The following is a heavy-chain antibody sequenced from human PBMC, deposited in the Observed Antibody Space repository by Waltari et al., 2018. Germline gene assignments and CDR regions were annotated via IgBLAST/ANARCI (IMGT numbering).Heavy chain of an antibody. J-gene: IGHJ4*02. D-gene: IGHD6-13*01. V-gene: IGHV4-30-4*08. CDR1: GGSISSGDYY. CDR3: ARAGIAADYYFDY. CDR2: IYYSGST. Sequence: QVQLQESGPGLVKPSQTLSLTCTVSGGSISSGDYYWSWIRQPPGKGLEWIGYIYYSGSTYYNPSLKSRVTRSVDTSKNQFSLKLSSVTAADTAVYYCARAGIAADYYFDYWGQGTLVTVSS.